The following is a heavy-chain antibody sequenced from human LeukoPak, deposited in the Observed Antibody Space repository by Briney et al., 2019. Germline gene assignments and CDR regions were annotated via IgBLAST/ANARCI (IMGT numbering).Heavy chain of an antibody. J-gene: IGHJ3*02. Sequence: GASVKVSCKASGGTFSSYAISWVRQAPGQGLEWMGGIIPIFGTANYAQKFQGRVTITADESTSTAYMELSSLRSEDTAVYYCARDPKSGDAFDIWGQGTMVTVSS. CDR3: ARDPKSGDAFDI. CDR1: GGTFSSYA. CDR2: IIPIFGTA. D-gene: IGHD7-27*01. V-gene: IGHV1-69*01.